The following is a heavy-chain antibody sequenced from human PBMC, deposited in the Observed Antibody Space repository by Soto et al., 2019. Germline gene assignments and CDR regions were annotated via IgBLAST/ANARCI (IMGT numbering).Heavy chain of an antibody. CDR1: GFTFSSYW. CDR2: IKQDGSEK. J-gene: IGHJ6*02. D-gene: IGHD3-3*01. CDR3: ARDRYSYYDFWSGSLPYYYFGMNV. Sequence: GGSLRLSCASSGFTFSSYWMSWVRQAPGKGLEWVANIKQDGSEKYYVDSVKGRFTISRDNAKNSLYLQMNSLRAEDTAVYYCARDRYSYYDFWSGSLPYYYFGMNVWGQGTTVTVSS. V-gene: IGHV3-7*01.